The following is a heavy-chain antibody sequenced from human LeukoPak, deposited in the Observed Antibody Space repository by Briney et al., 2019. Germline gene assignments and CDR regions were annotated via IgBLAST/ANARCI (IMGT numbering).Heavy chain of an antibody. D-gene: IGHD6-19*01. CDR1: GFDFSTYS. Sequence: GGSLSLSCAASGFDFSTYSIDWVRQAPGKGLEWVSYISSSSSNIYHADSVKGRFTISRDNAKNSLHLQMNSLRAEDTAVYYCARVGRSGWTVDYWGQGTLVTVSS. J-gene: IGHJ4*02. CDR2: ISSSSSNI. CDR3: ARVGRSGWTVDY. V-gene: IGHV3-48*04.